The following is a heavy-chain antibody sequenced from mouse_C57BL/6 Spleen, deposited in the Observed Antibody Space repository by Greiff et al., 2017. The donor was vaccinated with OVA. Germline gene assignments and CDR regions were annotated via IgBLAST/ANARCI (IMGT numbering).Heavy chain of an antibody. J-gene: IGHJ4*01. Sequence: QVRLQQSGAELVRPGASVTLSCKASGYTFTDYEMHWVKQTPVHGLEWIGAIDPETGGTAYNQKFKGKAILTADKSSSTAYMELRSLTSEDSAVYYCTRKLGRGAMDYWGQGTSVTVSS. CDR3: TRKLGRGAMDY. V-gene: IGHV1-15*01. D-gene: IGHD4-1*01. CDR2: IDPETGGT. CDR1: GYTFTDYE.